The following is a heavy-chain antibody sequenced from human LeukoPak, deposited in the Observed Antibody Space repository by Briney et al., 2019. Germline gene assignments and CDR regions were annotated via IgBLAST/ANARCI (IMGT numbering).Heavy chain of an antibody. Sequence: GGSLRLSCAASGFTFSSYSMNWVRQAPGKGLEWVSSISSSSSYIYYADSVKGRFTIARDNSKNTLYLQMNSLRAEDTAVYYCAKFEDYGGNSNYFDYWGQGTLVTVSS. CDR2: ISSSSSYI. J-gene: IGHJ4*02. V-gene: IGHV3-21*04. CDR1: GFTFSSYS. CDR3: AKFEDYGGNSNYFDY. D-gene: IGHD4-23*01.